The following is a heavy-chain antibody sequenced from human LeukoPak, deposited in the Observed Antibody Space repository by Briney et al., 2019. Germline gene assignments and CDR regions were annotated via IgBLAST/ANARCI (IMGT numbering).Heavy chain of an antibody. Sequence: ASVKVSCKVSGYTLSDLAMHWVRQAPGKVLEWKGGLHPEDGEAIYAQPLQGRVTMTEDTSTDTAYMELSSLRSDDTAVYYCATRNFGDYGAFDIWGQGTLVTVSS. D-gene: IGHD4-17*01. CDR3: ATRNFGDYGAFDI. CDR2: LHPEDGEA. V-gene: IGHV1-24*01. J-gene: IGHJ3*02. CDR1: GYTLSDLA.